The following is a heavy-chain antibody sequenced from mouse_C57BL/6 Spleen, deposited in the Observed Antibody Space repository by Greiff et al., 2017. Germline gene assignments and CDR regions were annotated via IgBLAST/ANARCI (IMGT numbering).Heavy chain of an antibody. V-gene: IGHV1-64*01. Sequence: VQLQQSGAELVKPGASVKLSCKASGYTFTSYWMHWVKQRPGQGLEWIGMIHPNSGSTNYNEKFKSKATLTVDKSSSTAYMQLSSLTSEDSAVYYCARDTTRYFDVWGTGTTVTVSS. CDR2: IHPNSGST. CDR1: GYTFTSYW. J-gene: IGHJ1*03. D-gene: IGHD1-1*01. CDR3: ARDTTRYFDV.